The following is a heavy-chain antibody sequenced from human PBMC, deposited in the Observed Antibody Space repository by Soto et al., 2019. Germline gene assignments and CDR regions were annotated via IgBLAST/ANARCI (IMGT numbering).Heavy chain of an antibody. J-gene: IGHJ4*02. CDR2: INHSGST. Sequence: ETLSLTCAVYGGSFSGYYWSWIRQPPGKGLEWIGEINHSGSTNYNPSLKSRVTISVDTSKNQFSLKLSSVTAADTAVYYCARVHSSSWFFGYWGQGTLVTVSS. CDR3: ARVHSSSWFFGY. CDR1: GGSFSGYY. D-gene: IGHD6-13*01. V-gene: IGHV4-34*01.